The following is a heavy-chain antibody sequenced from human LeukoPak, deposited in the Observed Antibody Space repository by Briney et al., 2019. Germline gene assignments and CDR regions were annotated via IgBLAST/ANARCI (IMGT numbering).Heavy chain of an antibody. V-gene: IGHV4-39*07. D-gene: IGHD2-15*01. CDR3: VRVGYYCSGGSCYYFDY. CDR2: IYYGGST. Sequence: SETLSLTCTVSGGSISNTNYYWGWIRQPPGKGLEWIGSIYYGGSTYYNTSPKSRVTISVDTSKNQFSLKLSSVTAADTAVYYCVRVGYYCSGGSCYYFDYWGQGTLVTVSS. CDR1: GGSISNTNYY. J-gene: IGHJ4*02.